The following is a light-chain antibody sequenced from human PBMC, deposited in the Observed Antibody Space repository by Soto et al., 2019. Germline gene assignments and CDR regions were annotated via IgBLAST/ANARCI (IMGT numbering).Light chain of an antibody. V-gene: IGKV1-27*01. CDR3: QKYNSASWT. Sequence: DIQMTQSPSSLSASVGDRVTITCRASQGINNHLAWYQQKAGKAPNLLIYGASTLQSGVPSRFSGSGPGTDFTLTISGLQPEDVATYYCQKYNSASWTFGQGTKVEIK. J-gene: IGKJ1*01. CDR1: QGINNH. CDR2: GAS.